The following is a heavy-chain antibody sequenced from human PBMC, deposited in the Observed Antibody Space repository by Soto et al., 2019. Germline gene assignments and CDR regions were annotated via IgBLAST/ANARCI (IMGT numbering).Heavy chain of an antibody. D-gene: IGHD4-4*01. CDR1: GFTFSSYA. Sequence: PGGSLRLSCAASGFTFSSYAMSWVRQAPGKGLEWVANIRHDGSQKNYADSVKGRFTISRDNAKNSLYVQMNSLRAEDTAVYYCARGGSNYRYWGQGTLVTVSS. V-gene: IGHV3-7*05. CDR2: IRHDGSQK. CDR3: ARGGSNYRY. J-gene: IGHJ4*02.